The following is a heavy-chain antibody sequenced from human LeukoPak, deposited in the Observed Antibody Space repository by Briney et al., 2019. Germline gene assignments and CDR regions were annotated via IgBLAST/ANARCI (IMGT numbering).Heavy chain of an antibody. J-gene: IGHJ4*02. CDR3: ARDLNWGQVDY. V-gene: IGHV3-74*01. CDR2: INGDGSAT. Sequence: GGSLRLSCAASGFTFSGHWMYWLRQAPGEGLAWVSRINGDGSATNYAGSMQGRFTISRHNTRNIVYLQMNSLREDDTAVYYCARDLNWGQVDYWGQGTLVTVSS. D-gene: IGHD7-27*01. CDR1: GFTFSGHW.